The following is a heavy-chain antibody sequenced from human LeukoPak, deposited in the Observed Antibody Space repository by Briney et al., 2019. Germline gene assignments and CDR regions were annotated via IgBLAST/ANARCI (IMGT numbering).Heavy chain of an antibody. CDR2: ISSSGSYT. J-gene: IGHJ5*02. V-gene: IGHV3-11*03. CDR1: GFTFSDYS. Sequence: GGSLRLSCAASGFTFSDYSMTWIRQAPGKGLEWVSYISSSGSYTNYADSVKGRSTISRDNAKNSLYLQMNSLRAEDTAVYYCARRVNTWFDPWGQGTLVTVSS. CDR3: ARRVNTWFDP. D-gene: IGHD2-8*01.